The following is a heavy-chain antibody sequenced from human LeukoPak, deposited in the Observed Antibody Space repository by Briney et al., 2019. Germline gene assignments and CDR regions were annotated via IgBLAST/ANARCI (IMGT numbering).Heavy chain of an antibody. CDR1: GFTFSSYA. J-gene: IGHJ4*02. D-gene: IGHD6-19*01. Sequence: GGSLRLSCAASGFTFSSYAMSWVRQAPGKGLEWVSTISGSGSGGSTYYADSVKGRFTISRDNSMDTLYLQMNSLRAEDTAVYYCAKLLAVTNSYYFNYWGQGTLVTVSS. CDR3: AKLLAVTNSYYFNY. CDR2: ISGSGSGGST. V-gene: IGHV3-23*01.